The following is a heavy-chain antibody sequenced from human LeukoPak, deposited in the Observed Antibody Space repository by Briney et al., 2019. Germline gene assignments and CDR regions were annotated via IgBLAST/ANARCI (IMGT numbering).Heavy chain of an antibody. CDR2: IYGGGST. V-gene: IGHV3-66*01. D-gene: IGHD6-13*01. CDR3: ATDGSADFGSSWNCFDP. Sequence: GGSLRLSCAASGFTVSSSYMNWVRQAPGKGLEWVSAIYGGGSTNHADSVKGRFIISRDNSKNALYLQMHSLKAEDTAVYYCATDGSADFGSSWNCFDPWGQGTLVTVSS. J-gene: IGHJ5*02. CDR1: GFTVSSSY.